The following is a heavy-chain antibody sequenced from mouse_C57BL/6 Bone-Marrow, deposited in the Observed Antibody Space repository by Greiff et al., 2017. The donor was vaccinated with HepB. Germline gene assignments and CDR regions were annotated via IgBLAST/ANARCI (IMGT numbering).Heavy chain of an antibody. J-gene: IGHJ2*01. V-gene: IGHV5-4*01. CDR2: ISDGGSYT. CDR1: GFTFSSYA. CDR3: ARGSAYYGSHYFDY. D-gene: IGHD1-1*01. Sequence: EVQLVESGGGLVKPGGSLKLSCAASGFTFSSYAMSWVRQTPEKRLEWVATISDGGSYTYYPDNVKGRFTISRDNAKNNLYLQMSHLKSEDTAMYYCARGSAYYGSHYFDYWGQGTTLTVSS.